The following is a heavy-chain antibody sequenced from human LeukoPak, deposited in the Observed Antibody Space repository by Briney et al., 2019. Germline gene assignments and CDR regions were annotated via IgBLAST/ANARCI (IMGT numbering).Heavy chain of an antibody. CDR3: ARARSYSNYYFDY. J-gene: IGHJ4*02. CDR1: GFTFSSYW. CDR2: IKQDGSEK. D-gene: IGHD4-11*01. Sequence: GGSLRLSCAASGFTFSSYWMSWVRQAPGKGLEWVANIKQDGSEKYYVDSVKGRFTISRDNAKNSLYLQMNSLRAEDTAVYYCARARSYSNYYFDYWGQGTLVTVSS. V-gene: IGHV3-7*04.